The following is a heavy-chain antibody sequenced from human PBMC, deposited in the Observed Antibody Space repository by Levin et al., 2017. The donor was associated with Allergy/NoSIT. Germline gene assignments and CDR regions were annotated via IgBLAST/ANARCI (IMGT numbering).Heavy chain of an antibody. CDR2: ISYLENIK. V-gene: IGHV3-30*03. D-gene: IGHD2-2*01. CDR3: ARDLTSIYSGMDV. J-gene: IGHJ6*02. Sequence: GESLKISCVASGFSFSDQSMHWVRQAPGRGLEWVAVISYLENIKFYADDVRGRFSISRDNSKNALHLQMNSLGPDDTAVYFCARDLTSIYSGMDVWGQGTAV. CDR1: GFSFSDQS.